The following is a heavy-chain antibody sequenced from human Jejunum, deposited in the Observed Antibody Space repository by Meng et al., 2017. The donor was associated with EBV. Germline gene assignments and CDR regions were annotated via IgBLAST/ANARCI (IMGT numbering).Heavy chain of an antibody. CDR3: AKLTRA. CDR1: AFTFTRYG. V-gene: IGHV3-23*04. CDR2: ISASGGST. J-gene: IGHJ5*02. Sequence: EVHLVESGGGLVQPGGSLRLSCAASAFTFTRYGMSWVRQAPEKGLVWVSGISASGGSTYYVDSVKGRFTISRDNSKNTLYLQMNSLRAEDTAVYYCAKLTRAWGQGTLVTVSS.